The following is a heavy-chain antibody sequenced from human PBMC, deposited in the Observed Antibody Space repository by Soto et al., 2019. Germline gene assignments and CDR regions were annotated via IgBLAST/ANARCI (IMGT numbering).Heavy chain of an antibody. CDR1: LFTFRSYT. CDR3: AGRGGSGSYY. V-gene: IGHV3-23*01. D-gene: IGHD3-10*01. J-gene: IGHJ4*02. CDR2: ITASGDYT. Sequence: EVQLLESGGGLVQPGGSLRLSCAASLFTFRSYTMSWARQAPGKGPEWVSAITASGDYTVYADSVKGRFTISRDTSKNTLFLEMSSLRAEDTGVYFCAGRGGSGSYYWGQGTLVTVSS.